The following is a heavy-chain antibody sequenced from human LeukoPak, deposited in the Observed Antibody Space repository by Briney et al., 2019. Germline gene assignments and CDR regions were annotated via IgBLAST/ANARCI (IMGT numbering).Heavy chain of an antibody. Sequence: ASVKVSCKASGYTFTSYDINWVRQATGQGLEWMGWMSPDSGSTGYGQNFQGRVTMTRNTSIGTAYMELSSLKSDDTAVYYCARVDRLVSFGTDDWLDPWGQGTLVTVSS. J-gene: IGHJ5*02. CDR3: ARVDRLVSFGTDDWLDP. V-gene: IGHV1-8*01. CDR2: MSPDSGST. CDR1: GYTFTSYD. D-gene: IGHD3-16*01.